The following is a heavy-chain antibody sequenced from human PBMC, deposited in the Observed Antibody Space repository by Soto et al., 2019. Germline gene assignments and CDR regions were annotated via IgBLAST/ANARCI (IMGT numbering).Heavy chain of an antibody. J-gene: IGHJ6*02. V-gene: IGHV4-31*03. CDR2: IYYSGNT. Sequence: QVQLQESGPGLVKPSQTLSLTCTVSGGSIISGGYYWSWIRQHPGKGLEWIGYIYYSGNTYYNPSLESRVTISVDTSKNPFSLKLSSVTAADTAVYYCARDRVCVLVPPHTHQGYGMDVWGQGTTVTVSS. CDR1: GGSIISGGYY. CDR3: ARDRVCVLVPPHTHQGYGMDV. D-gene: IGHD2-2*01.